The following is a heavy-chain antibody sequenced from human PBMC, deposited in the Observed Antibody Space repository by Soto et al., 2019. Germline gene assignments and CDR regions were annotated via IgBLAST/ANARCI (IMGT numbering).Heavy chain of an antibody. CDR3: ARENYDYIWGSYRYREDTDAFDI. CDR2: IKQDGSEK. V-gene: IGHV3-7*01. J-gene: IGHJ3*02. D-gene: IGHD3-16*02. Sequence: GGSLRLSCAASGFTFSSYWMSWVRQAPGKGLEGVANIKQDGSEKYYVDSVKGRFTISRDNAKNSLYLQMNSVRAEDTAVYYCARENYDYIWGSYRYREDTDAFDIWGQGTRVTVAS. CDR1: GFTFSSYW.